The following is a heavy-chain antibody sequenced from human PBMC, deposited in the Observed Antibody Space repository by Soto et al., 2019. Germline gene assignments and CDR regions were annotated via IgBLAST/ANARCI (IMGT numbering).Heavy chain of an antibody. CDR2: INAGNGNT. CDR1: GYTFTSHA. Sequence: QVQLVQSGAEVKKPGASVKVSCKASGYTFTSHAMHWVRQAPGQRLEWMGWINAGNGNTKYSQKFQGRVTITRDTSASTAYMELSSLRSEDTAVYYCARGPGGPDGPGDHWGQGTLVTVSS. D-gene: IGHD2-15*01. CDR3: ARGPGGPDGPGDH. V-gene: IGHV1-3*01. J-gene: IGHJ4*02.